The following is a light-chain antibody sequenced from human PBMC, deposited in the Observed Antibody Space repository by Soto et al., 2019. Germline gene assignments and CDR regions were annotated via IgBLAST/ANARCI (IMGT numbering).Light chain of an antibody. CDR3: QQYKNWPWT. J-gene: IGKJ1*01. V-gene: IGKV3-15*01. CDR2: GAS. Sequence: EIVMTQSPATLSVSPGERVTLSCRTSQSVSSSLAWYQQKPGQAPSLLIYGASTRATGIPARFSGSGSGTEFTLTISSLQSEDCAVYYCQQYKNWPWTFGQGTKVEIK. CDR1: QSVSSS.